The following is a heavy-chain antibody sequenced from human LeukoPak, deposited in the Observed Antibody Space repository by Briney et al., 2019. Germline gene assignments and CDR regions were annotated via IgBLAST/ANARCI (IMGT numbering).Heavy chain of an antibody. CDR1: GGSISSYY. V-gene: IGHV4-59*01. Sequence: SETLSLTCTVSGGSISSYYWSWIRQPPGKGLEWIGYIYYSGSTNYNPSLKSRVTISVDTSKNQFSLKLSSVTAAATAVYYCARGPLITIRALYYDYWGQGTLVTVSS. D-gene: IGHD3-10*01. CDR2: IYYSGST. J-gene: IGHJ4*02. CDR3: ARGPLITIRALYYDY.